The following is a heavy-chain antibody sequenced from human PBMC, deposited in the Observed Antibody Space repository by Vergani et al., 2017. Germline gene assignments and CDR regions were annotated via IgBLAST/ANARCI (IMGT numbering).Heavy chain of an antibody. J-gene: IGHJ4*02. CDR3: ARGLGGEHVGYYFDY. CDR1: GGSFSGYY. CDR2: INHSGST. D-gene: IGHD3-10*01. V-gene: IGHV4-34*01. Sequence: QVQLQQWGAGLLKPSETLSLTCAVYGGSFSGYYWSWIRQPPGKGLEWIGEINHSGSTNYNPSLKRRVTISVDTSKNQFSLMLSSVTAADTAVYYCARGLGGEHVGYYFDYWGQGTLVTVSS.